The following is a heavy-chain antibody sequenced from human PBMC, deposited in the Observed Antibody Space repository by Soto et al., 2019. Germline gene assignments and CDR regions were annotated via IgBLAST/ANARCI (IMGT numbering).Heavy chain of an antibody. Sequence: PGGSLRLSCAASGFTFSSYSMNWVRQAPGKGLEWVSSISSSSYIYYADSVKGRFTISRDNAKNSLYLQMNSLRAEDTAVYYCARDNIAGLYGPPRTFDIWGQGTMVTVSS. CDR2: ISSSSYI. J-gene: IGHJ3*02. V-gene: IGHV3-21*01. CDR1: GFTFSSYS. D-gene: IGHD6-13*01. CDR3: ARDNIAGLYGPPRTFDI.